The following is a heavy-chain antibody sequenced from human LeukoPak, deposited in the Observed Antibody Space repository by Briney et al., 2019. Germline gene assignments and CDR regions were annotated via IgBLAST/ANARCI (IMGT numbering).Heavy chain of an antibody. Sequence: PGGSLRLSCAASGFTFSSYSMNWVRQAPGKGLEWVSSISSSSSYIYYADSVKGRFTISRDNAKNSLYLQMNSLRAEDTAVYYCARGGSMVRGVIITNWFDPWGQGTLVTVSS. CDR3: ARGGSMVRGVIITNWFDP. J-gene: IGHJ5*02. CDR2: ISSSSSYI. V-gene: IGHV3-21*01. CDR1: GFTFSSYS. D-gene: IGHD3-10*01.